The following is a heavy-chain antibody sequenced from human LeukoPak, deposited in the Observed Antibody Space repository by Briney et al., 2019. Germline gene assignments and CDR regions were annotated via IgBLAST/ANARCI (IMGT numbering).Heavy chain of an antibody. CDR3: AKDPQLELLHGTLGFDY. CDR1: GFTFSSYA. V-gene: IGHV3-23*01. J-gene: IGHJ4*02. Sequence: GGSLRLSCAASGFTFSSYAMSWVRQAPGKGLEWVSAISGSGGSTYYADSVKGRFTISRDDSKNTLYLQMNSLRAEDTAVYYCAKDPQLELLHGTLGFDYWGQGTLVTVSS. CDR2: ISGSGGST. D-gene: IGHD1-1*01.